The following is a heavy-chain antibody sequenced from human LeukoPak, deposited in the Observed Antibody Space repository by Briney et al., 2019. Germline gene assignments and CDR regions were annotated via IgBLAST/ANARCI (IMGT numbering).Heavy chain of an antibody. CDR1: GFTFSSYA. CDR3: AKDQRDPRSVFYDSSGYSDY. CDR2: ISGSGGST. J-gene: IGHJ4*02. D-gene: IGHD3-22*01. Sequence: GGSLRLSCAASGFTFSSYAMSWVRQAPGKGLEWVSAISGSGGSTYYADSVKGRFTISRDNSKNTLYLQMNSLRAEDTAVYYCAKDQRDPRSVFYDSSGYSDYWGQGTLVTVSS. V-gene: IGHV3-23*01.